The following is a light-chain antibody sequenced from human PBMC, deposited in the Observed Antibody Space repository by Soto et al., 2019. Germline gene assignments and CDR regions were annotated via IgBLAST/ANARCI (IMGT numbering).Light chain of an antibody. CDR2: DAS. CDR3: HPYNSYWT. CDR1: QSMSSS. V-gene: IGKV1-5*01. Sequence: DIRMSLSLFAVSATIGDRVTITCRASQSMSSSLAWYQQIPRKAPKLLIYDASSLESGVPSRFSGSGAGTEFTLTSNSLQPDDFAAYCCHPYNSYWTFGQG. J-gene: IGKJ1*01.